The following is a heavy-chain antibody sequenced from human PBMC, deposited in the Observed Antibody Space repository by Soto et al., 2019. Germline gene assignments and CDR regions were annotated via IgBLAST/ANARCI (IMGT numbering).Heavy chain of an antibody. CDR2: IIPISGTT. V-gene: IGHV1-69*06. D-gene: IGHD2-8*02. CDR3: ARWGGLSCSGAVCFKKPFDY. CDR1: GGTFNNYA. J-gene: IGHJ4*02. Sequence: QVQLVQSGAEVKRPESSMKVSCKPSGGTFNNYAINWVRQAPGQGLEWMGAIIPISGTTKYAQKFQGRVTVNADNATSTVYMDLSSLRSEDTAVYYCARWGGLSCSGAVCFKKPFDYWGQGTLVTVSS.